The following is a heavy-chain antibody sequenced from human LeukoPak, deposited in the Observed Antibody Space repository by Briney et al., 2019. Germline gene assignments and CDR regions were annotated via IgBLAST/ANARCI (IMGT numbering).Heavy chain of an antibody. V-gene: IGHV3-66*04. CDR1: GFTVSSNY. CDR2: IYSGGST. J-gene: IGHJ3*02. CDR3: ARPAMGLYYYDSSGYYEGAFDI. D-gene: IGHD3-22*01. Sequence: PGGSLRLSCAASGFTVSSNYMSWVRQAPGKGLEWVSVIYSGGSTYYADSVKGRFTISRDNSKNTLYLQMNSLRAEDTAVYYCARPAMGLYYYDSSGYYEGAFDIWGQGTMVTVSS.